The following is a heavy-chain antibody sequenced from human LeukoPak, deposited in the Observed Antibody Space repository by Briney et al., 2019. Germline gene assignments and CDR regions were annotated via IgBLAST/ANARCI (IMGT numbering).Heavy chain of an antibody. V-gene: IGHV3-74*01. J-gene: IGHJ3*01. D-gene: IGHD1-14*01. Sequence: GGPLRLSCAASGFTFGNSWVHWVRQAPGKGLVWVSLINADGSTATYADSVKGRFTISRDNARNTLSLQMNSLTIKDTAVYYCVVVVEPPDSDGFDVWGQGTMITVSS. CDR2: INADGSTA. CDR1: GFTFGNSW. CDR3: VVVVEPPDSDGFDV.